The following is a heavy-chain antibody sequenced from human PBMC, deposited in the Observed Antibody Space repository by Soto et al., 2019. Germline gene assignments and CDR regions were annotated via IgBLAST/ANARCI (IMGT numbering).Heavy chain of an antibody. Sequence: EVQLLESGGGLVQPGGSLRLSCAASGFTFSSYAMSWVRQAPGKGLEWVSAISGSGGRTYYADSVKGRFTISRDNSKNTLYLQMNSLRAEDTAVYYCAKRYCSGGSCYSTLGWFAPWGQGTLVTVSS. J-gene: IGHJ5*02. CDR1: GFTFSSYA. CDR2: ISGSGGRT. CDR3: AKRYCSGGSCYSTLGWFAP. D-gene: IGHD2-15*01. V-gene: IGHV3-23*01.